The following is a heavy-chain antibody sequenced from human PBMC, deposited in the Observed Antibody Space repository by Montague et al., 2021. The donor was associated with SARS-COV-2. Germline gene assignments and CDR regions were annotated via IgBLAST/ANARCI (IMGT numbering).Heavy chain of an antibody. J-gene: IGHJ5*01. Sequence: SETLSLTCTVAGASISSSSYYWGWIRQPPGKGLEWIGFMFYNGSTKYNSSLKRRVSISLDTSKNQFSLKLSSVTAADTAVYYCARQDAWAYCGDECYRGWFDSWGQGTLVTVSS. CDR3: ARQDAWAYCGDECYRGWFDS. V-gene: IGHV4-61*05. CDR2: MFYNGST. CDR1: GASISSSSYY. D-gene: IGHD2-21*01.